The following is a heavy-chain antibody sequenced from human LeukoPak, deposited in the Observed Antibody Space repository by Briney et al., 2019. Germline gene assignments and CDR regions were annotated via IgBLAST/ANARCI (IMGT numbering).Heavy chain of an antibody. D-gene: IGHD6-19*01. CDR3: ARGGAVAVYSYYGMDV. CDR1: GGSISSGGYS. J-gene: IGHJ6*02. CDR2: IYHSGST. Sequence: SETLSLTCAVSGGSISSGGYSWSWIRQPPGKGLEWIGYIYHSGSTYYNPSLKSRVTISVDTSKNQFSLKLGSVTAADTAVYYCARGGAVAVYSYYGMDVWGQGTTVTVSS. V-gene: IGHV4-30-2*01.